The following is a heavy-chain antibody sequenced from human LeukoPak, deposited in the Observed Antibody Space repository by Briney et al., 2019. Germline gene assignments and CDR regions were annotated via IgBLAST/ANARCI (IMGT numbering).Heavy chain of an antibody. J-gene: IGHJ4*02. Sequence: PGGSLRLSCAASGFTLGTYAMSWVRQGPGKVLEWISAITDNGGDTYSADSVKGRFTISRDNSKNTLYLQMNSLRAEDSAVYYCAKGSSGSRPYYFDCWGQGTLVTVSS. CDR3: AKGSSGSRPYYFDC. CDR1: GFTLGTYA. CDR2: ITDNGGDT. D-gene: IGHD3-10*01. V-gene: IGHV3-23*01.